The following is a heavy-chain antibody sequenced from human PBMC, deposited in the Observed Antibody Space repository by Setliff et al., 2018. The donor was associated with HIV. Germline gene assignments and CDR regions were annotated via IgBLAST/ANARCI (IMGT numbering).Heavy chain of an antibody. CDR3: ARVEMVYVFPYYYYYYMDV. CDR1: GLTFSDYG. J-gene: IGHJ6*03. V-gene: IGHV3-49*04. Sequence: QTGGSLRLSCTVTGLTFSDYGISWVRQAPGKGLEWVGFIKSKSYGETTEYAASLKGRFVISRDDSISIAYLQMNSLKNEDTAVYYCARVEMVYVFPYYYYYYMDVWGKGTTVTVSS. D-gene: IGHD2-8*01. CDR2: IKSKSYGETT.